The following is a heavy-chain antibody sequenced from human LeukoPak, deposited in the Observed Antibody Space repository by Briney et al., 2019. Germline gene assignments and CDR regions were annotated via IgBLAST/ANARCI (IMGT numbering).Heavy chain of an antibody. Sequence: GRSLRLSCAASGFTFSSYAMHWVRQAPGKGLEWVAVISYDGSNKYYADSVKGRFTISSDNAENSLYLQMNSLRVEDTAFYYCARDLAYSRLDYWGQGMLVTVSS. CDR2: ISYDGSNK. CDR3: ARDLAYSRLDY. CDR1: GFTFSSYA. J-gene: IGHJ4*02. D-gene: IGHD5-18*01. V-gene: IGHV3-30-3*01.